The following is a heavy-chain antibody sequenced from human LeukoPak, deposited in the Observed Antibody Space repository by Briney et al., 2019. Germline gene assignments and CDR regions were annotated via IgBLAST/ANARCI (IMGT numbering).Heavy chain of an antibody. CDR1: GFTFSSYA. CDR2: ISSSGSTI. Sequence: GGSLRLSCAASGFTFSSYAMTWVRQAPGKGLEWVSYISSSGSTIYYADSVKGRFTISRDNAKNSLYLQMNSLRAEDTAVYYCARNPVVVIMDDAFDIWGQGTMVTVSS. J-gene: IGHJ3*02. CDR3: ARNPVVVIMDDAFDI. D-gene: IGHD3-22*01. V-gene: IGHV3-48*03.